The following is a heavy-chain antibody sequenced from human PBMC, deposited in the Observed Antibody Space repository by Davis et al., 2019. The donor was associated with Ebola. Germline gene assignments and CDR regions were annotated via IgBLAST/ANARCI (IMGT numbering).Heavy chain of an antibody. J-gene: IGHJ4*02. V-gene: IGHV3-33*01. CDR2: TWYAGKNQ. Sequence: PGGSLRLSCAASGFTFNNYPMHWVRQAPGKGLEWVAVTWYAGKNQYYADSLKGRFTISRDNSKNSLYLEMDNLGVEDTAIYYCARGFPGGDYMSDFWGQGALVTVSS. CDR3: ARGFPGGDYMSDF. CDR1: GFTFNNYP. D-gene: IGHD4-17*01.